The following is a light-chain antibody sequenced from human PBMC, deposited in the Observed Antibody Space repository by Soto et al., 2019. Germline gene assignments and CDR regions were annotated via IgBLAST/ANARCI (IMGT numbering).Light chain of an antibody. Sequence: EIVLTQSPGTLSLSQGERATLSCRASQSVSSSYLAWYQQKPGQAPRRLIYGASSRATGIPDRFSGSGSGTDVTLTISRLEPEDVAVYYWQQYGSSYTFGQGNKLEIK. CDR1: QSVSSSY. CDR2: GAS. V-gene: IGKV3-20*01. CDR3: QQYGSSYT. J-gene: IGKJ2*01.